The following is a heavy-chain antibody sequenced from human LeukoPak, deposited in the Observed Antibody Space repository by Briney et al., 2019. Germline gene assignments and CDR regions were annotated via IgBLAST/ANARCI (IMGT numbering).Heavy chain of an antibody. D-gene: IGHD2-2*01. J-gene: IGHJ4*02. CDR1: GGSFSGYY. V-gene: IGHV4-34*01. CDR3: ASRDIVVVPAANAPKVFDY. Sequence: SETLSLTCAVYGGSFSGYYRSWIRQPPGKGLEWIGEINHSGSTNYNPSLKSRVTISVDTSKNQFSLKLSSVTAADTAVYYCASRDIVVVPAANAPKVFDYWGQGTLVTVSS. CDR2: INHSGST.